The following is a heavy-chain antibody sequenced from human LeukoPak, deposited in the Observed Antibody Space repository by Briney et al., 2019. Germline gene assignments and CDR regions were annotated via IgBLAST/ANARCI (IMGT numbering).Heavy chain of an antibody. J-gene: IGHJ4*02. Sequence: PSETLSLTCAVYGGSFSGYYWSWIRQPPGKGLEWIGEINHSGSTNYNPSLNSLVTISVDTSKYQFSRTVSSVAAAETAGDYCARLVAVSRTPNYFDYWGQGTLVTVSS. CDR3: ARLVAVSRTPNYFDY. CDR1: GGSFSGYY. D-gene: IGHD2-15*01. V-gene: IGHV4-34*01. CDR2: INHSGST.